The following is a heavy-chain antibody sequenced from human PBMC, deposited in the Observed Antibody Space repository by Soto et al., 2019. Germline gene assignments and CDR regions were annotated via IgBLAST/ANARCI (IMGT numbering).Heavy chain of an antibody. J-gene: IGHJ5*02. Sequence: ASVKVYRNASGYTLTGYHIHRLRLAPGQGLEWMGWINPNSGGTNYAQKFQGWVTMTRDTSISTAYMELSRLRSDDTAVYYCARGLNGYYYGSGSSSPCFDPCGQGTLVTVSS. CDR1: GYTLTGYH. CDR3: ARGLNGYYYGSGSSSPCFDP. V-gene: IGHV1-2*04. CDR2: INPNSGGT. D-gene: IGHD3-10*01.